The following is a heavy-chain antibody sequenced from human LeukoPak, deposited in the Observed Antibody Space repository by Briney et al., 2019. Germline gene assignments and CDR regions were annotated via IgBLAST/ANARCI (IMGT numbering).Heavy chain of an antibody. CDR2: INHSGST. D-gene: IGHD2-2*01. CDR1: GGSFSGYY. V-gene: IGHV4-34*01. CDR3: ARGLGDCSSTSCSGVSVDY. Sequence: SETLSLTCAVYGGSFSGYYWSWIRQPPGKGLEWIGEINHSGSTNYIPSLKSRVTISVDTSKNQFSLKLSSVTAADTAVYYCARGLGDCSSTSCSGVSVDYWGQGTLVTVSS. J-gene: IGHJ4*02.